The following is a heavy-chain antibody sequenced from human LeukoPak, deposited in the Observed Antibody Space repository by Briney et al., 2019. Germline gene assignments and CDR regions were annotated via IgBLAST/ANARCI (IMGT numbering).Heavy chain of an antibody. CDR3: ARNHQYGDYDGTFDY. V-gene: IGHV1-46*01. CDR1: GYTFTIYY. J-gene: IGHJ4*02. CDR2: INPSGGST. Sequence: ASVKVSCKASGYTFTIYYMHWVRQAPGQGLEWMGIINPSGGSTSYAQKFQGRVTMTRDMSTSTVYMELSSLRSEDTAVYYCARNHQYGDYDGTFDYWGQGTLVTVSS. D-gene: IGHD4-17*01.